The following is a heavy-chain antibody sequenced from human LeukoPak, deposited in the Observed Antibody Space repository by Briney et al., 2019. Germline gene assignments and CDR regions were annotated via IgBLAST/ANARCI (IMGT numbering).Heavy chain of an antibody. CDR2: IIPICGTA. Sequence: SVKVSCKASGGTFSSYAISWVRQAPGQGLEWMGGIIPICGTANYAQKFQGRVTMTRNTSISTAYMELSSLRSEDTAVYYCAREAVDTATTAAFDIWGQGTMVTVSS. V-gene: IGHV1-69*05. CDR1: GGTFSSYA. CDR3: AREAVDTATTAAFDI. D-gene: IGHD5-18*01. J-gene: IGHJ3*02.